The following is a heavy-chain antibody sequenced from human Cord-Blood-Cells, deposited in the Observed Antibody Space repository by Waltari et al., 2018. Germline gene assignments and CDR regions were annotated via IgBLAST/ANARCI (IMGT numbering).Heavy chain of an antibody. V-gene: IGHV1-69*09. CDR1: GGTCSSYA. J-gene: IGHJ3*02. D-gene: IGHD6-13*01. Sequence: QVQLVQSGAEVKKPGSSVKVSCKASGGTCSSYAISWVRQAPGQGRAWMGRIIPILGIANYAQKFKGRVTITADKATSRADRELSSLRSEDTAVYYCARGIAAAGNDAFDIWGQGTMVTVSS. CDR2: IIPILGIA. CDR3: ARGIAAAGNDAFDI.